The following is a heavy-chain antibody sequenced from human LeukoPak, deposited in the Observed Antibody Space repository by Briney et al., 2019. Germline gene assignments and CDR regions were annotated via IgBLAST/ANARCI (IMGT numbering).Heavy chain of an antibody. V-gene: IGHV3-64*01. Sequence: GGSLRLPCAASGFTFSYFAMHWVRQAPGKGLEHVSAISSDGTTTHYANSVKGRFTISRDNSKNTLYLQMGSLRADDMAVYYCARSLGATAYWGQGTLVTVSP. CDR2: ISSDGTTT. D-gene: IGHD1-26*01. CDR3: ARSLGATAY. CDR1: GFTFSYFA. J-gene: IGHJ4*02.